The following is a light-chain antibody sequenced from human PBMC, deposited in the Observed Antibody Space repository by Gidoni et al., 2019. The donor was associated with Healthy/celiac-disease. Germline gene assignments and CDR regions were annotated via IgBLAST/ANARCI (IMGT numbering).Light chain of an antibody. CDR3: QQSYSTPLVT. Sequence: DIQMTQSPSSLSASVGDRVPITCRASQSISSYLNWYQQKPGKAPKLLIYAASSWQSGVPSRVSGSGSGTDFTLTISSLQPEDFATYYCQQSYSTPLVTFGPGTKVDIK. J-gene: IGKJ3*01. CDR2: AAS. V-gene: IGKV1-39*01. CDR1: QSISSY.